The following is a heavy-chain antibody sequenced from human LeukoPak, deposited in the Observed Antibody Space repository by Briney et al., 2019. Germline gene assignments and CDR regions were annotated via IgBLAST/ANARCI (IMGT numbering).Heavy chain of an antibody. CDR1: GFRVRDYY. CDR3: ARDRAANQDWVEFDP. J-gene: IGHJ5*02. V-gene: IGHV3-66*03. Sequence: GGSLRLSCAVSGFRVRDYYMSWVRQARGKGLEWVGLIRDSGEAFYADFARGRFAISRDESENTLYLQMNSLRVEDTAVYFCARDRAANQDWVEFDPWGQGTPVIVSS. CDR2: IRDSGEA. D-gene: IGHD3/OR15-3a*01.